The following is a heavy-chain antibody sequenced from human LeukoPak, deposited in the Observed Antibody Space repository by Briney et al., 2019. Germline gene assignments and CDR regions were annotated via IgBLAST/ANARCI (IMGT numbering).Heavy chain of an antibody. CDR1: GFTFSGHT. D-gene: IGHD3-16*01. CDR2: IFGSGDNT. J-gene: IGHJ6*02. CDR3: ARVGDWSYYFGMDA. V-gene: IGHV3-23*01. Sequence: GGSLRLSCAASGFTFSGHTMTWVRQTPGKGLEWVSAIFGSGDNTYYADSVKGRFTISRDNSKNTLYLQMNSLRADDTVVYYCARVGDWSYYFGMDAWGQGTTVSVSS.